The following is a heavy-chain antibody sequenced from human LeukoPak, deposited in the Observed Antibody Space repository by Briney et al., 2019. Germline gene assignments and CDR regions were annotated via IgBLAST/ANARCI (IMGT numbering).Heavy chain of an antibody. CDR1: GLTFSSYS. CDR2: ISSSSSTI. J-gene: IGHJ6*03. Sequence: PGGSLRLSCAPSGLTFSSYSMNWVRQAPGKGLEWISYISSSSSTIYYADSLKGRFNISRDNAKNSLYLQMRSMRDEDTAMYYCARGGRRYDYYYHMVVWGKGTTVTVS. V-gene: IGHV3-48*02. CDR3: ARGGRRYDYYYHMVV.